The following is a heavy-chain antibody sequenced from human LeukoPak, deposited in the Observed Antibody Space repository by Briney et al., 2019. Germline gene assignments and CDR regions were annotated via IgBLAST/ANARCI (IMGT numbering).Heavy chain of an antibody. CDR1: GGSISSYY. V-gene: IGHV4-59*08. D-gene: IGHD5-24*01. CDR2: IYYSGST. Sequence: PSETLSLTCTVSGGSISSYYWSWIRQPPGKGLEWIGYIYYSGSTNYNPSLKSRVTISVDTSKNQFSLKLSSVTAADTAVYYCARLRDGYNLSDYWGQGTLVTVSS. J-gene: IGHJ4*02. CDR3: ARLRDGYNLSDY.